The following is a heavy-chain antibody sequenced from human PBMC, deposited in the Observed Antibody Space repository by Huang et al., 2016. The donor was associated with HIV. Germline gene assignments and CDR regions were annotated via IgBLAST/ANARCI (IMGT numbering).Heavy chain of an antibody. D-gene: IGHD3-22*01. V-gene: IGHV1-24*01. CDR2: VAPEDSNT. CDR3: ATVYRRFRNHDSGDYYFDY. J-gene: IGHJ4*02. CDR1: GYTLTQLS. Sequence: QVQLVQSGAEVKKPGASVKVSCKVSGYTLTQLSMHCVRQAPGKGLAWMASVAPEDSNTIYGKKFQGIVTLTEDKSTDPAFRELSSLRSEDTAVYYCATVYRRFRNHDSGDYYFDYWDQGTLVTVSS.